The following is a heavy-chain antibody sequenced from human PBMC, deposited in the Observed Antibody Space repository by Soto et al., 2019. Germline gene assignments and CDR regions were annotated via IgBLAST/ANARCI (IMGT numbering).Heavy chain of an antibody. D-gene: IGHD6-13*01. CDR3: VCWVSEHSET. CDR2: ISSNGEDT. J-gene: IGHJ6*01. Sequence: SLRLSCAASRFISGYHAMNWVRHAPGKGLEWVSTISSNGEDTHYADSVKGRFIISSDNSSNTVALQMNSLSVEDTAIYYSVCWVSEHSETWGQGTMV. V-gene: IGHV3-23*01. CDR1: RFISGYHA.